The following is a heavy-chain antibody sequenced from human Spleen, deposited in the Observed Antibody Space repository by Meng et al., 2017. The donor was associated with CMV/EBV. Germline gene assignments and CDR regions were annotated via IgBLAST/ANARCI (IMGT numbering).Heavy chain of an antibody. Sequence: GESLKISCAASGFTFSRYAMHWVRQAPGKGLEWVAVISYDGSNKYYADSVKGRFTISRDNSKNTLYLQMNSLRAEDTAVYYCARVQYQLLFILFQNWNFPIDYWGQGTLVTVSS. J-gene: IGHJ4*02. CDR2: ISYDGSNK. D-gene: IGHD2-2*01. V-gene: IGHV3-30*04. CDR1: GFTFSRYA. CDR3: ARVQYQLLFILFQNWNFPIDY.